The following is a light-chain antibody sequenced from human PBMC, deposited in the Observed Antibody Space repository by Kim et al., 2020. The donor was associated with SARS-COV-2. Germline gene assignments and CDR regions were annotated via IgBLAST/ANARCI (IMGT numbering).Light chain of an antibody. CDR1: HSVTY. CDR2: RAS. V-gene: IGKV3-20*01. CDR3: QQYGRTPRT. J-gene: IGKJ1*01. Sequence: SLGQGESATLSCSDNHSVTYLAWYQQKPGQAPSLLMYRASSRAPGIPDRFSGSGSGTDFTLTIDRLEPEDFAVYYCQQYGRTPRTFGQGTKVDIK.